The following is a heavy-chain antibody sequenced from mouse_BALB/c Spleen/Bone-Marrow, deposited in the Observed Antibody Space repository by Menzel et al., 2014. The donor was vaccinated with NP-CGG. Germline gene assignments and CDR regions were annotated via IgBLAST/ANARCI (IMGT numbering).Heavy chain of an antibody. Sequence: VQLQQSGAELVKPGASVKLSCTASGFNIKDTYLHWVKQRPEQGLDWIGRIDPASDNTKYDPKFQGKATITADTSSDTAYLQLSSLTSEDTAVYYCASYRYGWYFDVWGAGTTVTVSS. V-gene: IGHV14-3*02. CDR2: IDPASDNT. D-gene: IGHD2-14*01. CDR1: GFNIKDTY. CDR3: ASYRYGWYFDV. J-gene: IGHJ1*01.